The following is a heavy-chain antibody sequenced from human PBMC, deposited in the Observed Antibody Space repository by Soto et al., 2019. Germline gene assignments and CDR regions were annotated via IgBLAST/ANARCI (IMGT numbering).Heavy chain of an antibody. V-gene: IGHV1-69*01. J-gene: IGHJ6*02. D-gene: IGHD3-3*01. CDR2: IIPIFGIG. CDR3: ARSAITLFGVVSIAPHYYSELDV. Sequence: QVQLVQSGAEVKKPGSSVKVSCKASGGTFNRYAISWVRQAPGQGLEWMGGIIPIFGIGNDAQRFQGRVTITADESTGTAYLEVRSLRSEDTGVYYCARSAITLFGVVSIAPHYYSELDVWGQGTTVTVSS. CDR1: GGTFNRYA.